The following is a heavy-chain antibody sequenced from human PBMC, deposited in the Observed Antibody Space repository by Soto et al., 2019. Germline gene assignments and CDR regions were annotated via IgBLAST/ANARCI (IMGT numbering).Heavy chain of an antibody. CDR1: GYSFSTHW. Sequence: PGESLKISCKGSGYSFSTHWVGWVRQMPGKGLEWMGIIYPGDSDARYSPSFKGQVTISVDESITTAFLQWSSLKASDTAMYYCARSQFDYVWGTSGYFDSFGHRTLVNVSS. D-gene: IGHD3-16*01. V-gene: IGHV5-51*01. CDR2: IYPGDSDA. J-gene: IGHJ4*03. CDR3: ARSQFDYVWGTSGYFDS.